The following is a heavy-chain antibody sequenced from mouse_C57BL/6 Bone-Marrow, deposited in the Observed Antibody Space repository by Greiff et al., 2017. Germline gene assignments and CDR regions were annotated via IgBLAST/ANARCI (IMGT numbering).Heavy chain of an antibody. CDR1: GYTFTSYG. J-gene: IGHJ3*01. D-gene: IGHD4-1*01. CDR3: ARLWDPFAY. Sequence: QVQLQQSGAELARPGASVKLSCKASGYTFTSYGISWVKQRTGQGLEWIGEIYPRSGNTYYNEKFKGKATLTADKSSNTAYMELRSLTSEDSAVYFCARLWDPFAYWGQGTLVTVSA. CDR2: IYPRSGNT. V-gene: IGHV1-81*01.